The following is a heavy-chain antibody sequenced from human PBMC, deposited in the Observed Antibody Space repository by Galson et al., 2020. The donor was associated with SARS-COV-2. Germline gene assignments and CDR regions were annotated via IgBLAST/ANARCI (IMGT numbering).Heavy chain of an antibody. CDR2: IGWDSGDI. Sequence: GGSLRLSCSASGFTFDDYAIHWVRQAPGKGLEWVSGIGWDSGDIAYAGFVRGRFTISRDNTKSSIYLQMGSLRTDDTALYYCAKGQSPVVAAPMDAWGQGTLVTVSS. J-gene: IGHJ1*01. D-gene: IGHD2-2*01. V-gene: IGHV3-9*01. CDR3: AKGQSPVVAAPMDA. CDR1: GFTFDDYA.